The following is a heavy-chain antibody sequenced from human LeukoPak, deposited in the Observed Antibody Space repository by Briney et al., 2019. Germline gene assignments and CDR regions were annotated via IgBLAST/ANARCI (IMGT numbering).Heavy chain of an antibody. CDR3: ARVDSSGYSGIVNY. Sequence: ASVKVSCKASVYTFTGYYMHWVRQAPGQGLEWMGWINPNSGGANYAQKFQGRVTVTRDTSISTAYMELSRLRSDDTAVYYCARVDSSGYSGIVNYWGQGTLVTVSS. D-gene: IGHD3-22*01. CDR1: VYTFTGYY. CDR2: INPNSGGA. V-gene: IGHV1-2*02. J-gene: IGHJ4*02.